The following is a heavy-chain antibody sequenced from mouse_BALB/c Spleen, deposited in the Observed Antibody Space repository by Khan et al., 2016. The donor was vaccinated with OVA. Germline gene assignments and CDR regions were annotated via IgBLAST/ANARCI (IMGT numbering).Heavy chain of an antibody. J-gene: IGHJ3*01. V-gene: IGHV14-3*02. CDR3: ANLYGNPFAF. D-gene: IGHD2-1*01. Sequence: IQLVQSGAELVKPGASVELSCSASGFNIKDTYIHWMKQRPEQGLEWIGRIDPPNDDSKYGPKFQAKATLTADTSSNTAYLQLSSLTSEDTAVYYCANLYGNPFAFWGQGTLVTVSA. CDR2: IDPPNDDS. CDR1: GFNIKDTY.